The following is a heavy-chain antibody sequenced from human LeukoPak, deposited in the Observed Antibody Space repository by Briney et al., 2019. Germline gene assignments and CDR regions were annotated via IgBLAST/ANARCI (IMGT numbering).Heavy chain of an antibody. CDR3: ARHAPNWNYATDYVMDV. Sequence: GESLKISCKGSGYRFTNYWIGWVRQMPGKGLEWMGIIYPGDSDTRYSPSFQGQVTISADKSISTAYLQWSSLKASDTAMYYCARHAPNWNYATDYVMDVWGQGTTVTVSS. J-gene: IGHJ6*02. D-gene: IGHD1-7*01. CDR2: IYPGDSDT. V-gene: IGHV5-51*01. CDR1: GYRFTNYW.